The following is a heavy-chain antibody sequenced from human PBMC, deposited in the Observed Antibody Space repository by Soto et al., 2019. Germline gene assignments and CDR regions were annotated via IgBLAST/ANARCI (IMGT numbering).Heavy chain of an antibody. J-gene: IGHJ6*02. CDR1: GYTFTSYY. CDR2: INPKFGDT. V-gene: IGHV1-2*02. CDR3: ARNMDYYYGPGSGNGHGF. Sequence: QVQLVQSGAEVKEPGDSVRVSCEASGYTFTSYYIHWVRQAPGQGLEWMGWINPKFGDTTYAQDFQDGVSMTRDMSISTVYMELSRLTSDDTAKYYCARNMDYYYGPGSGNGHGFWGQGTTVTVFS. D-gene: IGHD3-10*01.